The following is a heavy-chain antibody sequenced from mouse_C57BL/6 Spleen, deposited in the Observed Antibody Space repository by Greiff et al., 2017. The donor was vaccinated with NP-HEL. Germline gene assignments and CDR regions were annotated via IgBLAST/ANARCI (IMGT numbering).Heavy chain of an antibody. CDR2: IYPRSGNT. V-gene: IGHV1-81*01. D-gene: IGHD1-1*01. CDR3: ARKGTTVVAPMDY. J-gene: IGHJ4*01. CDR1: GYTFTSYG. Sequence: QVQLKQSGAELARPGASVKLSCKAYGYTFTSYGISWVKQRTGQGLEWIGEIYPRSGNTYYNEKFKGKATLTADKSSSTAYMELRSLTSEDSAVYFCARKGTTVVAPMDYWGQGTSVTVSS.